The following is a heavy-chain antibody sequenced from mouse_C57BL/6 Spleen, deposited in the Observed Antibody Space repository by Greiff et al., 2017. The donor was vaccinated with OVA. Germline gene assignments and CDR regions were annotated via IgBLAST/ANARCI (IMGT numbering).Heavy chain of an antibody. CDR3: ARSYYGSSPAWFAY. V-gene: IGHV1-39*01. CDR1: GYSFTDYN. CDR2: INPNYGTT. Sequence: EVQLLQSGPELVKPGASVKISCKASGYSFTDYNMNWVKQSNGKSLEWIGVINPNYGTTSYNQKFKGKATLTVDQSSSTAYMQLNSLTSEDSAVYYCARSYYGSSPAWFAYWGQGTLVTVSA. J-gene: IGHJ3*01. D-gene: IGHD1-1*01.